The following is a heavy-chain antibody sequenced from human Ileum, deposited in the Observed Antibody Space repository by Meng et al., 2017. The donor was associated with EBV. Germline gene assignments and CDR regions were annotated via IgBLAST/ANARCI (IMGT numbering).Heavy chain of an antibody. CDR3: ASERHGVNQFDH. Sequence: VQLLESAPGQAMPPEPLALTLSVFTGSASSYGYGWTWLRPPPKQGLWCIGYMHYTGSNNHKSTLKSAVTIAVDKSKNQFSLKLSALTAADTADYYCASERHGVNQFDHWGQGTLVTVSS. CDR2: MHYTGSN. D-gene: IGHD4/OR15-4a*01. CDR1: TGSASSYGYG. V-gene: IGHV4-61*08. J-gene: IGHJ4*02.